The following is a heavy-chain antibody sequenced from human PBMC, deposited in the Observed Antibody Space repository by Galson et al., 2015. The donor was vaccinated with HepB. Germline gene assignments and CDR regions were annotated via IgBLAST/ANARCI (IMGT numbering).Heavy chain of an antibody. J-gene: IGHJ6*02. CDR3: ARDALYYYYGMDV. Sequence: SLRLSCAASGITFSDYYMSWVRQAPGKGLEWVSYISSSSSTIYYADSVKGRFTISRDNAKNSLYLQMNSLRDEDTAVYYCARDALYYYYGMDVWGQGTTVTVSS. V-gene: IGHV3-11*04. CDR2: ISSSSSTI. CDR1: GITFSDYY.